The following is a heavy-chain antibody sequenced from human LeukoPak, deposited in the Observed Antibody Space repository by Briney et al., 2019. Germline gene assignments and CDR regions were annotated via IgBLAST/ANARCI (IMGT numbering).Heavy chain of an antibody. Sequence: GGSLRLSCAASGFTFSSYGMSWVRQAPGKGLEWVSAISGSGGSTYYADSVKGRFTISRDNSKNTLYLQMNSLRAEDTAVYYCARDPHNSGSAWGQGTLVTVSS. CDR1: GFTFSSYG. J-gene: IGHJ5*02. D-gene: IGHD3-10*01. V-gene: IGHV3-23*01. CDR2: ISGSGGST. CDR3: ARDPHNSGSA.